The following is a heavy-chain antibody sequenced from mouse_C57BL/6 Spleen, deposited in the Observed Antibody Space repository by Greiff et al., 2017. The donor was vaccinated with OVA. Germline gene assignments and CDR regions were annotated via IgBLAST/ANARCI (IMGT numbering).Heavy chain of an antibody. V-gene: IGHV1-69*01. Sequence: QVQLQQPGAELVMPGASVKLSCKASGYTFTSYWMHWVKQRPGQGLEWIGEIDPSDSYTNYNQKFKGKSTLTVDKSSSTAYMQLSILTSEDSAVYYCARYYGSSLFDYWGQGTTLTVSS. CDR3: ARYYGSSLFDY. D-gene: IGHD1-1*01. J-gene: IGHJ2*01. CDR2: IDPSDSYT. CDR1: GYTFTSYW.